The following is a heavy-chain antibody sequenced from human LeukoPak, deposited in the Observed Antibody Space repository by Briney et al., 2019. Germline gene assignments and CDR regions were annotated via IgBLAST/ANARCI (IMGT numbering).Heavy chain of an antibody. D-gene: IGHD2-15*01. Sequence: VGSLRLSCAASGFTFSNYWMSWVRQAAGKGLEWVANIKQDGSEKYYVASVQGRLAISRDNDKNSLYLQMNSLRAEDLAVYYCARARYCSGTSCYFDYWGQGTLVTVSS. J-gene: IGHJ4*02. CDR1: GFTFSNYW. CDR2: IKQDGSEK. CDR3: ARARYCSGTSCYFDY. V-gene: IGHV3-7*01.